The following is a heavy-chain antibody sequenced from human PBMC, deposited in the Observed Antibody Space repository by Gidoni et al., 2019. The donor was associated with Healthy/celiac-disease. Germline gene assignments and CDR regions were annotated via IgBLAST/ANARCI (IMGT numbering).Heavy chain of an antibody. CDR1: GCSISSGGYY. D-gene: IGHD2-15*01. Sequence: QVQLQESGPGLVKPSQTLSLTCTVSGCSISSGGYYWSWIRQHPGKGLEWIGYIYYSGSTYYNPSLKSRVTISVDTSKNQFSLKLSSVTAADTAVYYCARDTSGGTDVFDYWGQGTLVTVSS. V-gene: IGHV4-31*03. CDR2: IYYSGST. J-gene: IGHJ4*02. CDR3: ARDTSGGTDVFDY.